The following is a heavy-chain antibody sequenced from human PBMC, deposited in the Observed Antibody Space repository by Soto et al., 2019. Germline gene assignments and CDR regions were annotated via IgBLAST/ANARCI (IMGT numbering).Heavy chain of an antibody. J-gene: IGHJ3*02. D-gene: IGHD6-19*01. CDR1: GYTFTSYG. V-gene: IGHV1-18*01. CDR3: ARDNPQQSSGWYLSAFDI. CDR2: ISAYNGNT. Sequence: GASVKVSCKASGYTFTSYGISWVRQAPGQGLEWMGWISAYNGNTNYAQKLQGRVTMTTDTSTSTAYMELRSLRSDDTAVYYCARDNPQQSSGWYLSAFDIWGQGTMVTVAS.